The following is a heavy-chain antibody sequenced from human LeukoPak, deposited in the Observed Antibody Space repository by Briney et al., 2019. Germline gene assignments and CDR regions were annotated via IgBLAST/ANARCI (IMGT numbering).Heavy chain of an antibody. CDR3: ARDALTRVLWFGESGFDY. D-gene: IGHD3-10*01. Sequence: GGSLRLSCAASGFTFSSYEMNWVRQAPGKGLEWVSYISSSGSTIYYADSVKGRFTISRDNAKNSLYLQMNSLRAEDTAVYYCARDALTRVLWFGESGFDYWGQGTLVTVSS. V-gene: IGHV3-48*03. CDR1: GFTFSSYE. J-gene: IGHJ4*02. CDR2: ISSSGSTI.